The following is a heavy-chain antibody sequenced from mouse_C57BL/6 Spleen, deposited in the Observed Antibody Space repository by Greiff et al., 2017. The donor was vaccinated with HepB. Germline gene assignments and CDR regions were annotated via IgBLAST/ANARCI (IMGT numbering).Heavy chain of an antibody. V-gene: IGHV1-82*01. CDR2: IYPGDGDT. J-gene: IGHJ2*01. Sequence: QVQLKQSGPELVKPGASVKISCKASGYAFSSSWMNWVKQRPGKGLEWIGRIYPGDGDTNYNGKFKGKATLTADKSSSTAYMQLSSLTSEDSAVYFCAREWVLLRSHYFDYWGQGTTLTVSS. CDR1: GYAFSSSW. D-gene: IGHD1-1*01. CDR3: AREWVLLRSHYFDY.